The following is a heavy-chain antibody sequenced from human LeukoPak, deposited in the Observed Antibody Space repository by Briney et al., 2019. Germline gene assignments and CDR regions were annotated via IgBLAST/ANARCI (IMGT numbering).Heavy chain of an antibody. Sequence: GRSLRLSCAASGFTFDDYAMHWVRQAPGKGLEWVAVISYDGSNKYYTDSVKGRFTISRDNSKNTLYLQMNSLRAEDRAVYYCARDSDSSGWYEGMEYWGQGTLVTVSS. D-gene: IGHD6-19*01. V-gene: IGHV3-30-3*01. CDR1: GFTFDDYA. J-gene: IGHJ4*02. CDR2: ISYDGSNK. CDR3: ARDSDSSGWYEGMEY.